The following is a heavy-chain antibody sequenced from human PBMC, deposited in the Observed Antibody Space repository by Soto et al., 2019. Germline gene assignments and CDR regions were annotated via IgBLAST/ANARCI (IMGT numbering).Heavy chain of an antibody. CDR2: ISGSGGST. V-gene: IGHV3-23*01. J-gene: IGHJ6*03. CDR1: GFTFSSYA. D-gene: IGHD2-15*01. CDR3: AKTGLNVVVVAANGNYYMDV. Sequence: GGSLRLSCAASGFTFSSYAMSWVRQAPGKGLEWVSAISGSGGSTYYADSVKGRFTISRDNSKNTLYLQMNSLRAEDTAVYYCAKTGLNVVVVAANGNYYMDVWGKGTTVTVSS.